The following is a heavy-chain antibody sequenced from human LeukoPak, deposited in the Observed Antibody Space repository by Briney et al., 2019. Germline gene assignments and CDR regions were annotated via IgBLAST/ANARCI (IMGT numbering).Heavy chain of an antibody. CDR1: GFTFSSYW. V-gene: IGHV3-7*05. J-gene: IGHJ4*02. CDR3: ARDEEGGYGPYFDY. Sequence: PGGSLRLSCAASGFTFSSYWMSWVRQAPGKGLEWVANIKQDGSEKYYVDSVKGRFTISRDNAKNSLYLQMNSLRAEDTAVYYCARDEEGGYGPYFDYWGQGTLVTVSS. D-gene: IGHD5-12*01. CDR2: IKQDGSEK.